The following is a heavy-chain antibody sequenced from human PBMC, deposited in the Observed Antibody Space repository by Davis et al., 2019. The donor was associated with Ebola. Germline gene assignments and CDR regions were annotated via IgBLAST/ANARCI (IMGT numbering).Heavy chain of an antibody. CDR3: ARTTVTTLFVY. J-gene: IGHJ4*02. CDR1: GFTFSSYW. V-gene: IGHV3-74*01. CDR2: INSDGSST. D-gene: IGHD4-17*01. Sequence: GESLKISCAASGFTFSSYWMHCVRQAPGKGLVLVSRINSDGSSTSYADSVKGRFTISRDNAKNTLYLQMNSLRAEDTAVYYCARTTVTTLFVYWGQGTLVTVSS.